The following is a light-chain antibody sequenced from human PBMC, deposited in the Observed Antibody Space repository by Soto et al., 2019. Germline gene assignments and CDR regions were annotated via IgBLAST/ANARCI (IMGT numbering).Light chain of an antibody. V-gene: IGKV4-1*01. Sequence: DIVMTQSPDSLAVSLGERATINCKSSQSVLYSSNNKNYLAWYQQKPGQPPKLLIYWASTREPGVPVRFSGSGSGTDLTLTISSLQAEDVAVYYCQQYYITPYTFGQGTKLEIK. J-gene: IGKJ2*01. CDR1: QSVLYSSNNKNY. CDR3: QQYYITPYT. CDR2: WAS.